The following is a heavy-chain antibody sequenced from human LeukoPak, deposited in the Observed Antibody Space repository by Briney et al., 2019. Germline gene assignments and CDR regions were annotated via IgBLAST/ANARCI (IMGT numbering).Heavy chain of an antibody. Sequence: ASVKVCCKASGYTFTDYALHWVRQAPGQSLEWMGWITTGRGETRYSQEFQRRITFTRDTSVSTVYMDLSDLRSEDTAVYYCARGGKQWRGGNYFDSWGQGTLVAVSS. CDR3: ARGGKQWRGGNYFDS. V-gene: IGHV1-3*03. CDR1: GYTFTDYA. J-gene: IGHJ4*02. D-gene: IGHD6-19*01. CDR2: ITTGRGET.